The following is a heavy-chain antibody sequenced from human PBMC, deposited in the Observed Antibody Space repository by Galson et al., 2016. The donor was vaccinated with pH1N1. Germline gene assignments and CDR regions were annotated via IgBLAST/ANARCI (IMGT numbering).Heavy chain of an antibody. CDR1: GFTFSSYS. D-gene: IGHD2-15*01. CDR2: ISSSSIYI. CDR3: VSCSAGTCLQTSTYDI. V-gene: IGHV3-21*01. J-gene: IGHJ3*02. Sequence: LRLSCAVSGFTFSSYSMNWVRQAPGKGLEWVASISSSSIYIYHADSVKGRFTISRDNAKNSLYLQMKSLRAEDTAVYYCVSCSAGTCLQTSTYDIWGQGTMVTVSS.